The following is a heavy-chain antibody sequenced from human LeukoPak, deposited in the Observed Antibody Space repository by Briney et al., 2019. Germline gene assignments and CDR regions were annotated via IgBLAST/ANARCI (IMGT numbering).Heavy chain of an antibody. Sequence: SETLSLTCTVSGYSISSGYYWGWIRQPPGKGLEWVGSIYHSGSTYYNPSLKSRVTISVDTSKNQFSLKVNSVTAADTAVYYCARGPWPPPDYFDYWGQGTLVTVSS. CDR2: IYHSGST. CDR1: GYSISSGYY. CDR3: ARGPWPPPDYFDY. J-gene: IGHJ4*02. D-gene: IGHD5-12*01. V-gene: IGHV4-38-2*02.